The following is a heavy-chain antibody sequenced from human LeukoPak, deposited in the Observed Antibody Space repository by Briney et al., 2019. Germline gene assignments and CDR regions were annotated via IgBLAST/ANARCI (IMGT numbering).Heavy chain of an antibody. CDR1: GGSIMIRGYY. CDR3: AGTATVVTPGGY. Sequence: SETLSLTCTVSGGSIMIRGYYWTWIRHHPGKGLEWIGYMSYTGDTYYTPSLQSRASISVDTSKNQFSLKLHSVTAADSGVYYCAGTATVVTPGGYWGQGTLVTVSS. CDR2: MSYTGDT. V-gene: IGHV4-31*03. J-gene: IGHJ4*02. D-gene: IGHD4-23*01.